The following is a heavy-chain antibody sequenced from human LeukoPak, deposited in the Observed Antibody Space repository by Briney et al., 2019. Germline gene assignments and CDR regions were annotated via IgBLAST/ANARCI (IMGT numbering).Heavy chain of an antibody. D-gene: IGHD6-13*01. CDR3: AREGGYSSSWSRLGMDV. J-gene: IGHJ6*02. Sequence: ASVKVSCKASGYTFTSYAMNWVRQAPGQVLEWMGWINTNTGNPTYAQGFTGRFVFSLDTSVSTAYLQISSLKAEDTAVYYCAREGGYSSSWSRLGMDVWGQGTTVTVSS. CDR1: GYTFTSYA. CDR2: INTNTGNP. V-gene: IGHV7-4-1*02.